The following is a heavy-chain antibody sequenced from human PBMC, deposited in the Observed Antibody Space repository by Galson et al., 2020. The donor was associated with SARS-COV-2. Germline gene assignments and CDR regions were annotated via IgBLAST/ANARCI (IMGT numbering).Heavy chain of an antibody. CDR2: ISYDGSNK. Sequence: GGSLRLSCAASGFTFSSYAMHWVRQAPGKGLEWVAVISYDGSNKYYADSVKGRFTISRDNSKNTLYLQMNSLRAEDTAVYYCARDPSGYSSGLYPGGYWGQGTLVTVSS. V-gene: IGHV3-30*04. CDR1: GFTFSSYA. J-gene: IGHJ4*02. D-gene: IGHD6-19*01. CDR3: ARDPSGYSSGLYPGGY.